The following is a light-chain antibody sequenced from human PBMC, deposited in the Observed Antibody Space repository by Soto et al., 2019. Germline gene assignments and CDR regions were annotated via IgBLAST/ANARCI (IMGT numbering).Light chain of an antibody. Sequence: EIVLTQSPATLSLSPGERATLSCRASQSVSSYLGWYQQKPVQAPRLLIYDASNRATGIPARFSGSGSGTDFTLTISSLEHADFAVYDCQQRRNWPPTFGGGTKVEIK. CDR3: QQRRNWPPT. V-gene: IGKV3-11*01. CDR1: QSVSSY. J-gene: IGKJ4*01. CDR2: DAS.